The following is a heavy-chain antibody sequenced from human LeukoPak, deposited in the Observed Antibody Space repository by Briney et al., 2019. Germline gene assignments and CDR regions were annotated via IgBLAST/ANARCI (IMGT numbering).Heavy chain of an antibody. CDR2: IKQDGSDK. Sequence: GGSLRLSCEGSGFSFSSYWMHWVRQAPGKGLEWVGNIKQDGSDKNYMDSVKGRFTISRDNTKNSVYLQMSGLRAEDTAVYYCAREVWGPEFWGQGTLVTVSS. CDR3: AREVWGPEF. CDR1: GFSFSSYW. J-gene: IGHJ4*02. V-gene: IGHV3-7*01. D-gene: IGHD1-14*01.